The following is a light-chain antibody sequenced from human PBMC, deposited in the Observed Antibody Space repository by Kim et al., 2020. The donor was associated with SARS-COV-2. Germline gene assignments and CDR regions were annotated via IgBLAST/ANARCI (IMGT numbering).Light chain of an antibody. CDR3: CSYAGSSTFV. CDR2: EGT. J-gene: IGLJ1*01. CDR1: SSSVGVYTT. Sequence: GQSITISVTGTSSSVGVYTTVSWYQQYPGKVPKLMIYEGTKRPSGVSRRFSGSKSGNTSSLTISGLQADDEAVYYCCSYAGSSTFVFGTGTQLTVL. V-gene: IGLV2-23*01.